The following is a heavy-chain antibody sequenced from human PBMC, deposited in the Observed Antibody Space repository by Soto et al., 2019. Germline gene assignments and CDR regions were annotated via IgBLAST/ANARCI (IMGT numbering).Heavy chain of an antibody. D-gene: IGHD6-19*01. CDR1: GFTFTSYG. V-gene: IGHV3-23*01. Sequence: EVRLLQSGGGLVQPGGSLELSCAPSGFTFTSYGMSWVRQAPGKGLEWVSAVGSGDNTFYADSVKGRFTISRDNFKNTLYLLMNSLRADDTAVYYCAKEAVAAPWDLRFDYWGQGALVTVSS. CDR3: AKEAVAAPWDLRFDY. J-gene: IGHJ4*02. CDR2: VGSGDNT.